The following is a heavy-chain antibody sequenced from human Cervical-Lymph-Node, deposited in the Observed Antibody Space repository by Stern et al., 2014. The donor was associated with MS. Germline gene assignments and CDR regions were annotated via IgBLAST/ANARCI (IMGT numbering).Heavy chain of an antibody. V-gene: IGHV3-73*01. Sequence: VQLVESGGGLVQPGGSLKLSCAASGFTFSGAVLHWVRQASGKGLEWLGRIRSKAKSHATTYAASVEGRFTISRDDSKTTAYLQMNSLKTDDTAVYYCTRTARGCSTTSCLDPWGQGTLVIVS. D-gene: IGHD2-2*01. CDR1: GFTFSGAV. CDR3: TRTARGCSTTSCLDP. CDR2: IRSKAKSHAT. J-gene: IGHJ5*02.